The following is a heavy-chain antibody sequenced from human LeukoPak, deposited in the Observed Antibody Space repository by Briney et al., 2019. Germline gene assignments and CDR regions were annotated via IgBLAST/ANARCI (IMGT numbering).Heavy chain of an antibody. CDR2: IRDKPDGGTT. D-gene: IGHD2-2*01. CDR3: TTDNAPGMDV. CDR1: GFSFSNYG. J-gene: IGHJ6*02. V-gene: IGHV3-15*01. Sequence: GGSLRLSCAASGFSFSNYGMHWVRQAPGKGLEWVGLIRDKPDGGTTDYAAPVKGRFTISRDDSKSMLYLQMNSLKTEDTAVYYCTTDNAPGMDVWGQGTTVTVSS.